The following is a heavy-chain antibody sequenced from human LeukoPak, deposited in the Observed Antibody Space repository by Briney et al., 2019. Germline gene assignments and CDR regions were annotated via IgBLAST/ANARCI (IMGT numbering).Heavy chain of an antibody. CDR2: IYPGDCDT. Sequence: GESLKISCKGSGYSFTSYWIGWVRQMPGKGLEWMGIIYPGDCDTRYSPSFQGQVTISADKSISTAYLQWSSLKASDTAMYYCARPITMVRGVTRGAFDIWGQGTMVTVSS. CDR1: GYSFTSYW. D-gene: IGHD3-10*01. V-gene: IGHV5-51*01. CDR3: ARPITMVRGVTRGAFDI. J-gene: IGHJ3*02.